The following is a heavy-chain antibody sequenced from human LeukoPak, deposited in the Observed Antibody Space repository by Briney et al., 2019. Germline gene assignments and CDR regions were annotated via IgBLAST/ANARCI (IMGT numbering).Heavy chain of an antibody. CDR2: IYYSGST. CDR1: GGSISSYY. V-gene: IGHV4-59*01. CDR3: ASTTVTTIYYYYYMDV. J-gene: IGHJ6*03. Sequence: SETLSLTCTVFGGSISSYYWSWIRQPPGKGLEWIGYIYYSGSTNYNPSLKSRATISVDTSKNQFSLKLSSVTAADTAVYYCASTTVTTIYYYYYMDVWGKGTTVTVSS. D-gene: IGHD4-17*01.